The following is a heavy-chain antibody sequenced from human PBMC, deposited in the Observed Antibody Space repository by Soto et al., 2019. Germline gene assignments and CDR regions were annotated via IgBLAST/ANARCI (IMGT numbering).Heavy chain of an antibody. Sequence: GGSLRLSCAASGFTFSSYEMNWVRQAPGKGLEWVSYISSSGSTIYYADYVKGRFTISRDNAKNSLYLQMNSLRAEDTAVYYCARGGVWFGELLLSNWFGPWGQGALVTVS. CDR3: ARGGVWFGELLLSNWFGP. CDR2: ISSSGSTI. CDR1: GFTFSSYE. V-gene: IGHV3-48*03. D-gene: IGHD3-10*01. J-gene: IGHJ5*02.